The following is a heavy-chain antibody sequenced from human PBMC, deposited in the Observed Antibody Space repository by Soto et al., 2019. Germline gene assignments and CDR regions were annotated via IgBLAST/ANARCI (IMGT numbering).Heavy chain of an antibody. V-gene: IGHV1-3*01. D-gene: IGHD5-18*01. CDR3: ARGAHTYGYVFDY. Sequence: QVHLVQSGAEVKKPGASVKVSCRSSGYTFTSNAIHWVRQAPGQSLEWMGWVNAGNGYTKYLQNFQGRVTISSDTSASTAYMELNSLRSEDTAVYYCARGAHTYGYVFDYWGQGTLVTVS. J-gene: IGHJ4*02. CDR2: VNAGNGYT. CDR1: GYTFTSNA.